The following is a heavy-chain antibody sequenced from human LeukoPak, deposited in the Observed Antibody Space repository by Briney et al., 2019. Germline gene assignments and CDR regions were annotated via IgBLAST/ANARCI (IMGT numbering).Heavy chain of an antibody. CDR3: ARVTLSEIVVFDI. D-gene: IGHD2-15*01. CDR1: GYTFTSYA. Sequence: GASVKVSCKASGYTFTSYAITWVRQPPEQGLGWRGWISSYNGNTNYAQKLQGRVTMTTETSTSTAYMELRSLRSDDTAVYYCARVTLSEIVVFDIWGQGTMVTVSS. J-gene: IGHJ3*02. CDR2: ISSYNGNT. V-gene: IGHV1-18*01.